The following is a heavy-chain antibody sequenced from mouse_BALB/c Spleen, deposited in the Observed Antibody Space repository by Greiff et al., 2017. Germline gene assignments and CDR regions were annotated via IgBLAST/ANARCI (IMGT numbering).Heavy chain of an antibody. Sequence: LQQPGSELVRPGASVKLSCKASGYTFTSYWMHWVKQRHGQGLEWIGNIYPGSGSTNYDEKFKSKGTLTVDTSSSTAYMHLSSLTSEDSAVYYCTREGFYFDYWGQGTTFTVSS. CDR2: IYPGSGST. CDR1: GYTFTSYW. V-gene: IGHV1S22*01. J-gene: IGHJ2*01. CDR3: TREGFYFDY.